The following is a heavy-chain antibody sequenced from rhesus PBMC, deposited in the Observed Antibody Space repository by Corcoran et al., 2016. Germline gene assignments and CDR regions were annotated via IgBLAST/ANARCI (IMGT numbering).Heavy chain of an antibody. D-gene: IGHD6S26*01. CDR1: GGSISSNY. V-gene: IGHV4-173*01. CDR2: ISGSGGST. CDR3: ARDQGSYSSGWSGNFDY. Sequence: QLQLQESGPGLVTPSETLSLTCAVSGGSISSNYWSWIRQPPGTGLEWIGRISGSGGSTDYNPSLKSRVTISTDTSKNQFSLKLSSVTAADTAVYYCARDQGSYSSGWSGNFDYWGQGVLVTVSS. J-gene: IGHJ4*01.